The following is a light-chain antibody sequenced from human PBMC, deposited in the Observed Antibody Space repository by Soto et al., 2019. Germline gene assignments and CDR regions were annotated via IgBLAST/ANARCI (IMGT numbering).Light chain of an antibody. CDR1: QSVRSSY. V-gene: IGKV3-20*01. CDR3: PEYGSPSWR. Sequence: IGCTPSPGTLPLSPVGKATRSYRASQSVRSSYLGWYQQKPGQAPRLLIFGASRRATGIPDRFSGSGSGTEFTLTIRRLEAEDFAGYYCPEYGSPSWRFAQRTK. J-gene: IGKJ1*01. CDR2: GAS.